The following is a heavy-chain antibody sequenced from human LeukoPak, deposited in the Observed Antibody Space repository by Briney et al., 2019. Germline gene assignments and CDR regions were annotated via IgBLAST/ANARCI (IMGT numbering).Heavy chain of an antibody. Sequence: SQTLSLTCTVSGGSISSGGYYWSWIRQHPGKGLEWIGYIYYSGSTYYNPSLKSRVTISVDTSKNQFSLKLSSVTAADTAVYYCARGRYDFWSGYYTPYYYYGMDVWGQGTTVTVSS. J-gene: IGHJ6*02. V-gene: IGHV4-31*03. D-gene: IGHD3-3*01. CDR1: GGSISSGGYY. CDR3: ARGRYDFWSGYYTPYYYYGMDV. CDR2: IYYSGST.